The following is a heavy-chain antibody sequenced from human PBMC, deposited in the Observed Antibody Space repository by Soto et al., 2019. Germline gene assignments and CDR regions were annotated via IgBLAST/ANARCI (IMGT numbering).Heavy chain of an antibody. D-gene: IGHD3-10*01. CDR2: FIPIFVSA. Sequence: QLHLVQSGAEVKKAGSSVKVSCKASGGTVSSYAITWVRQAPGKGLEWMGVFIPIFVSAHYAPKFQGRITLTADESTSTAYMELSGLTSEDTAIYYCARDVSSDTTGFRGYDLWGQGPQVTVSS. CDR1: GGTVSSYA. CDR3: ARDVSSDTTGFRGYDL. J-gene: IGHJ4*02. V-gene: IGHV1-69*01.